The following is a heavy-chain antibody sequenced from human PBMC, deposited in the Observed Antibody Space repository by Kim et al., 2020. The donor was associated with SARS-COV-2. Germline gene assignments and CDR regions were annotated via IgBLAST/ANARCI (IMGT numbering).Heavy chain of an antibody. Sequence: GGSLRLSCAASGFTFSSYAMTWVRQAPGKGLEWVSGISGNGGTTYYADSVKGRFTISRDKSKNTLYLQMNRLRAEDTAVYYCAKYRYYDSGPYYSDFDYWGQGTQVTVSS. CDR3: AKYRYYDSGPYYSDFDY. CDR2: ISGNGGTT. V-gene: IGHV3-23*01. J-gene: IGHJ4*02. CDR1: GFTFSSYA. D-gene: IGHD3-22*01.